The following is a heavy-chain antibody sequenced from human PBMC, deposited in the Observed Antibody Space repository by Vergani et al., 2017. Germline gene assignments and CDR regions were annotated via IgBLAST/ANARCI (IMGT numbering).Heavy chain of an antibody. V-gene: IGHV1-46*01. D-gene: IGHD6-13*01. CDR3: ARIAAAGDYDY. J-gene: IGHJ4*02. CDR1: GYTFTSYY. Sequence: QVQLVQSGAEVKKPGASVKVSCKASGYTFTSYYMHWVRQAPGQGLEWMGIINPSGGSTSYAQKFQGRVTMTRDTSTSTVYMELSSLRSDDTAVYYCARIAAAGDYDYWGQGTLVTVSS. CDR2: INPSGGST.